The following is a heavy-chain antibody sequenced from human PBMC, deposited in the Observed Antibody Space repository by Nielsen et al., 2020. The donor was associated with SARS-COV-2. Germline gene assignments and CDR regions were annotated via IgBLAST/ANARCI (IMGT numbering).Heavy chain of an antibody. CDR1: GFTFSNYW. D-gene: IGHD4-17*01. V-gene: IGHV3-74*01. Sequence: GESLKISCAASGFTFSNYWMHWVRQAPGKGLVWVSRINSDGSSTSYADSVKGRFTISRDNAKNTLYLQMNSLRAEDTAVYYCAITHDYGDYEDYWGQGTLVTVSS. CDR3: AITHDYGDYEDY. CDR2: INSDGSST. J-gene: IGHJ4*02.